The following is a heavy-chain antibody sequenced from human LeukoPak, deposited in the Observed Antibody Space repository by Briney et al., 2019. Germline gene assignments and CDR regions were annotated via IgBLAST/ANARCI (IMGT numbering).Heavy chain of an antibody. CDR2: IKEDGSDK. V-gene: IGHV3-7*01. CDR3: ARDLSMGNTVLDY. J-gene: IGHJ4*02. D-gene: IGHD4/OR15-4a*01. CDR1: GFTFSTYW. Sequence: GGSLRLSCVASGFTFSTYWMDWVRQAPGKGLEWVATIKEDGSDKFYVDSVKGRFTISRDNAKNSLYLQMNSLRAEDTAVYYCARDLSMGNTVLDYWGQGILVTVSS.